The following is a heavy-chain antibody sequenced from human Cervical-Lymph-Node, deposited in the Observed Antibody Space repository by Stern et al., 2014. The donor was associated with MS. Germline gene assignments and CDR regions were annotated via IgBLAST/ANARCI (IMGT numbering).Heavy chain of an antibody. J-gene: IGHJ4*02. V-gene: IGHV1-69*04. Sequence: QVQLVQSGAEVKKPWSSVKVSCKASGGTLNNYAASWVRQAPGQGLEWIGKIIPFLGIANYAHKFQGRVTLTAAATTSYMEVSSLRSDDTAVYYCARSPDLYDSSGYYFDWGQGTLVTVSS. CDR2: IIPFLGIA. CDR3: ARSPDLYDSSGYYFD. CDR1: GGTLNNYA. D-gene: IGHD3-22*01.